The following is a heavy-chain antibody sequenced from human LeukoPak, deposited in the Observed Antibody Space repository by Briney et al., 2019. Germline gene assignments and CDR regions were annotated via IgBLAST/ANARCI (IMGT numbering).Heavy chain of an antibody. CDR2: ISAYNGNT. V-gene: IGHV1-18*01. CDR3: ARDRTDSSSWEADDY. J-gene: IGHJ4*02. Sequence: ASVKVSCKASGYTFTSYGISWVRQAPGQGLEWMGLISAYNGNTYYAQKLQGRVTISTDTSTSTVYMELKSLRSDDTAVYYCARDRTDSSSWEADDYWGQGTLVTVSS. D-gene: IGHD6-13*01. CDR1: GYTFTSYG.